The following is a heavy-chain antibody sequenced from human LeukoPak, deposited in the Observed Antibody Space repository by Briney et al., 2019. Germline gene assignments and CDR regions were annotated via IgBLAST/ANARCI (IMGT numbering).Heavy chain of an antibody. D-gene: IGHD3-22*01. J-gene: IGHJ6*03. CDR3: ARVGVIGSPYYYYMDV. CDR2: MNPNSGNT. Sequence: GASVKVSCKASGYTFTSYDINWVRQATGQGLEWMGWMNPNSGNTGYAQKFQGRVTITRNTSISTAYMELSSLRSEDTAVYYCARVGVIGSPYYYYMDVWGKGTRSPSP. CDR1: GYTFTSYD. V-gene: IGHV1-8*03.